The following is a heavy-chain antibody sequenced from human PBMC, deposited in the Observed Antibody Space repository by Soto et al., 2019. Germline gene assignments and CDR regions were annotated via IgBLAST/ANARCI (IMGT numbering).Heavy chain of an antibody. CDR3: ARGSTVTANYYGLDV. J-gene: IGHJ6*02. Sequence: QVQVVESGGGVVQPGRSLRLSCAASGFTFSSYGMHWVRQAPGKGLEWVAVISYDGSGKIHADSVKGRFTISRDNSENTLLLQMNSLRAEDTAVYYCARGSTVTANYYGLDVWGQGTTVTVSS. V-gene: IGHV3-30*03. CDR1: GFTFSSYG. D-gene: IGHD4-17*01. CDR2: ISYDGSGK.